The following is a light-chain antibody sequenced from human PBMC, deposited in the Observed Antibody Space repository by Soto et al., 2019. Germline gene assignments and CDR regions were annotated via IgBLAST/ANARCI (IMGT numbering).Light chain of an antibody. CDR1: QGVSDNY. V-gene: IGKV3-20*01. Sequence: EVVLTQSPGTLYLSTGEGTTLYCRSSQGVSDNYLAWYQHKPGQPPRLLIYSASNRATAIPERFSGSGFGTDFTLTISRLEREDFAVYFCHQYGSSPRTFGEVTKLDIK. CDR3: HQYGSSPRT. J-gene: IGKJ2*01. CDR2: SAS.